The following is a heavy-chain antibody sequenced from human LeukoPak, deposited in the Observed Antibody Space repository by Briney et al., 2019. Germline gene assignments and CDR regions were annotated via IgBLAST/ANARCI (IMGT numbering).Heavy chain of an antibody. CDR2: IYSGGNT. V-gene: IGHV3-53*01. J-gene: IGHJ4*02. CDR3: ARDGGFSSYSY. D-gene: IGHD6-25*01. Sequence: GGSLRVSCTASGFTVRSSYMSWVRQAPGKEPEWVAIIYSGGNTYYAASVKGRFTISRDVSKNTLLLQMDTLRAEDTAVYYCARDGGFSSYSYWGQGTLVTVSS. CDR1: GFTVRSSY.